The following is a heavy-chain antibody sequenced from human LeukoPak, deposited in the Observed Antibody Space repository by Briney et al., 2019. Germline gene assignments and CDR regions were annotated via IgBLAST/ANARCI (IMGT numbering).Heavy chain of an antibody. J-gene: IGHJ4*02. CDR2: IYYSGST. V-gene: IGHV4-59*01. Sequence: SETLSLTCTDSGGSISSYYWSWLRQPPGKGLEWIGYIYYSGSTNYNPSLKSRVTISVDTSKNQFSLKLSSVTAADTAVYYCASHYYGSGSYYRYFDYWGQGTLVTVSS. CDR3: ASHYYGSGSYYRYFDY. CDR1: GGSISSYY. D-gene: IGHD3-10*01.